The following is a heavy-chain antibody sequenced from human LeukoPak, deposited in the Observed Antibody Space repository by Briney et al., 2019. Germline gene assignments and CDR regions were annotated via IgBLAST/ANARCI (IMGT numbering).Heavy chain of an antibody. Sequence: VASVKVSCKASGYTFTSYYMHWVRQAPGQGLEWMGWMNPNSGNTGYAQKFQGRVTMTRNTSISTAYMELSSLRSEDTAVYYCARGTGYCSSTSCYPSGHYYGMDVWGQGTTVTVSS. D-gene: IGHD2-2*01. V-gene: IGHV1-8*02. CDR2: MNPNSGNT. CDR1: GYTFTSYY. CDR3: ARGTGYCSSTSCYPSGHYYGMDV. J-gene: IGHJ6*02.